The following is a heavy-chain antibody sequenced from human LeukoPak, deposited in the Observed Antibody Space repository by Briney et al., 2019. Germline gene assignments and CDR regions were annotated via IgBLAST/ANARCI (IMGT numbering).Heavy chain of an antibody. CDR3: AKDGGNYYDTGGNHLMRSYMDV. V-gene: IGHV3-66*01. D-gene: IGHD3-22*01. J-gene: IGHJ6*03. CDR2: IYSGGST. Sequence: GGSLRLSCAASEFSVGSNYMTWVRQAPGKGLEWVSLIYSGGSTYYADSVKGRFTISRDNSKNTLYLQMNSLRAEDTAVYYCAKDGGNYYDTGGNHLMRSYMDVWGKGTTVTVSS. CDR1: EFSVGSNY.